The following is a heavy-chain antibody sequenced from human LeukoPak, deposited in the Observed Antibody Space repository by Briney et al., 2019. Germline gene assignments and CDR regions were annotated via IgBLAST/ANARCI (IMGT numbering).Heavy chain of an antibody. D-gene: IGHD3-9*01. Sequence: SETLSLTCTVSGGSISSSSYYWSWIRQPPGKGLEWIGEISHSGSTNYNPSLKSRVTISVDTSKNQFSLKLSSVTAADTAVYYCARGHQYDILTGYTNWFDPWGQGTLVTVSS. J-gene: IGHJ5*02. V-gene: IGHV4-39*07. CDR3: ARGHQYDILTGYTNWFDP. CDR2: ISHSGST. CDR1: GGSISSSSYY.